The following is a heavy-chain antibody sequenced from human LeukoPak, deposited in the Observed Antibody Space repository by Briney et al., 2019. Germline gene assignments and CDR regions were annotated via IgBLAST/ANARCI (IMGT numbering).Heavy chain of an antibody. CDR2: IYYDGST. D-gene: IGHD5-12*01. J-gene: IGHJ6*03. CDR3: ARRRYSGYDSGRGRYYYYYMDV. V-gene: IGHV4-39*07. Sequence: TSETLSLTCTVSGGSVSSSSYYWGWIRQPPVKGLEWIGTIYYDGSTYYNPSLKSRVTISVDTSKNQFSLKLSSVTAADTAVYYCARRRYSGYDSGRGRYYYYYMDVWGKGTTVTISS. CDR1: GGSVSSSSYY.